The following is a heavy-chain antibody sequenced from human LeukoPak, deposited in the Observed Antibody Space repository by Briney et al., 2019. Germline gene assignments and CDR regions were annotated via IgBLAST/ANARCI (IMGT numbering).Heavy chain of an antibody. V-gene: IGHV3-15*01. CDR2: IKSKADGGTI. Sequence: GGSLRLSCAASGFTFSNAWMSWVRQAPGKGLEWVGRIKSKADGGTIDYAAPVKGRFTISRDDSKNTLYLQMNSLKTEDTAVYYCTLDPRQIGAADIRGQGTLVTVSS. CDR1: GFTFSNAW. J-gene: IGHJ4*02. D-gene: IGHD6-13*01. CDR3: TLDPRQIGAADI.